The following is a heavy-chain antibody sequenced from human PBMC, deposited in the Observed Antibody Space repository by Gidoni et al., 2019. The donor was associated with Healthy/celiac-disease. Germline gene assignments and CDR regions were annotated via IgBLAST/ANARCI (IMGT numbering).Heavy chain of an antibody. J-gene: IGHJ6*03. CDR1: GFTFSSYS. CDR2: ISSSSSTI. Sequence: EVQLVESGGGLVQPGGSLRLSCAASGFTFSSYSMNWVRQAPGKGREWVSYISSSSSTIYYADSVKGRFTISRDNAKNSLYLQMNSLRAEDTAVYYCATEKVVWGSYSMDVWGKGTTVTVSS. D-gene: IGHD3-16*01. CDR3: ATEKVVWGSYSMDV. V-gene: IGHV3-48*01.